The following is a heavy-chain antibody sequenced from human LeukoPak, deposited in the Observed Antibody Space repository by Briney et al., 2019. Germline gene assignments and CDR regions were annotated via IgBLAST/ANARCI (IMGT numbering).Heavy chain of an antibody. V-gene: IGHV3-7*01. CDR3: AKVPIPYSSGWYLNY. J-gene: IGHJ4*02. CDR2: IRQDGAEK. CDR1: GFTFSTFW. D-gene: IGHD6-19*01. Sequence: PGGSLRLSCAASGFTFSTFWMTWVRQATGKGLEWVANIRQDGAEKYYVDSVKGRFTISRDNAKNSLYLQMNSLRAEDTAVYYCAKVPIPYSSGWYLNYWGQGTLVTVSS.